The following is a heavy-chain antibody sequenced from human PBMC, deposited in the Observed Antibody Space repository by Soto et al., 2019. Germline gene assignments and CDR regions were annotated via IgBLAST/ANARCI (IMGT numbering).Heavy chain of an antibody. CDR2: IYYSGST. CDR3: ARHPLGARPEKFDY. J-gene: IGHJ4*02. CDR1: GGSFSGYY. D-gene: IGHD6-6*01. Sequence: PSETLSLTCAVYGGSFSGYYWSWIRQPPGKGLEWIGYIYYSGSTNYNPSLKSRVTISVDTSKNQFSLKLSSVTAADTAVYYCARHPLGARPEKFDYWGQGTLVTVSS. V-gene: IGHV4-59*08.